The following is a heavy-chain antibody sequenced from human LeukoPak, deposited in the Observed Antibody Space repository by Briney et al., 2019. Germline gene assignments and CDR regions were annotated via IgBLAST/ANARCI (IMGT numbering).Heavy chain of an antibody. D-gene: IGHD3-9*01. CDR2: IYYSGST. CDR3: AGTYFDWLLPLDY. V-gene: IGHV4-59*08. Sequence: SETLSLTCTVSGGSISSYYWSWIRQPPGKGLEWIGYIYYSGSTNYNPSLKSRVTISVDTSKNQFSLKLSSVTAADTAVYYCAGTYFDWLLPLDYWGQGTLVTVSS. J-gene: IGHJ4*02. CDR1: GGSISSYY.